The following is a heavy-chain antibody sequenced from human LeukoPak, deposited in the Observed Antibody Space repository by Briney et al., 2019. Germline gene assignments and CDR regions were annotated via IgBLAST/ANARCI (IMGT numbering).Heavy chain of an antibody. D-gene: IGHD6-19*01. Sequence: PGGSLRLSCAASGFTFSNHWMHWVRQAPGKGLEWVALISYDGSNKYYADSLKGRFTISRDNSKNTLYLQMNSLRAEDTAVYYCAKDPGGSGWNYFDYWGQGTLVTVSS. V-gene: IGHV3-30*18. J-gene: IGHJ4*02. CDR3: AKDPGGSGWNYFDY. CDR2: ISYDGSNK. CDR1: GFTFSNHW.